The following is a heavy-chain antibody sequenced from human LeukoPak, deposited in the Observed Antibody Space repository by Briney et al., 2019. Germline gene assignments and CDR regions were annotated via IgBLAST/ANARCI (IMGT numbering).Heavy chain of an antibody. CDR3: AREGYYEEGNYFDY. V-gene: IGHV3-7*01. D-gene: IGHD3-22*01. J-gene: IGHJ4*02. Sequence: GGSLRLSCAASGFTFSSYWMSWVRQAPGKGLEWVANIKQDGSEKYYVDSVKGRFTISRDNAKNSLYLQMNSLRAEDTAVYYCAREGYYEEGNYFDYWGQGTLVTVSS. CDR2: IKQDGSEK. CDR1: GFTFSSYW.